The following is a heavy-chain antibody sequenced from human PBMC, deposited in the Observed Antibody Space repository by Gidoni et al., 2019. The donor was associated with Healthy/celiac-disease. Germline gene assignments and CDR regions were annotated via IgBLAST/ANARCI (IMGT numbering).Heavy chain of an antibody. V-gene: IGHV3-21*01. Sequence: EVQLVESGGGLVKPGGSLRLSCAASGFPFSSYSMNWVRQAPGKGLEWVSAISSSSSYIYYADSVKGRFTISRDNAKNSLYLQMNSLRAEDTAVYYCAREIAVAGTDYYYYMDVWGKGTTVTVSS. J-gene: IGHJ6*03. D-gene: IGHD6-19*01. CDR1: GFPFSSYS. CDR2: ISSSSSYI. CDR3: AREIAVAGTDYYYYMDV.